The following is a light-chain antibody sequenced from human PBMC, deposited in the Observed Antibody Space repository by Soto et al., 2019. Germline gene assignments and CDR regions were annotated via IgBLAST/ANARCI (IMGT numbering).Light chain of an antibody. Sequence: EIVLTQSPGTLSLSPGERATLSCRASQSVTNNYLAWYQQKPGQGPRLLIYAASGRATGIPDRFSGSGSGTDFTLTISRLEPEDFAVYYCHQYVTSRTFGQGTKVEIK. CDR3: HQYVTSRT. CDR2: AAS. J-gene: IGKJ1*01. CDR1: QSVTNNY. V-gene: IGKV3-20*01.